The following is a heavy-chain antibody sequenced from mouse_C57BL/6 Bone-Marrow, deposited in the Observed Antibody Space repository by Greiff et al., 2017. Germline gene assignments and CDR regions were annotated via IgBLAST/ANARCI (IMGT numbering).Heavy chain of an antibody. CDR3: ARAGSDY. Sequence: EVKLMESGGGLVKPGGSLKLSCAASGFTFSSYAMSWVRQTPEKRLEWVATISAGGSYTYYPDNVKGRFTISRDNAKNIRYLQMSHLKSEDTARYDCARAGSDYWGQGTTLTVSA. CDR1: GFTFSSYA. CDR2: ISAGGSYT. V-gene: IGHV5-4*03. J-gene: IGHJ2*01. D-gene: IGHD4-1*01.